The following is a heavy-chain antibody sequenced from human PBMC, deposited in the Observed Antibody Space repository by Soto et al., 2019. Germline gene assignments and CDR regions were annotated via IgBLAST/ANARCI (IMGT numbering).Heavy chain of an antibody. D-gene: IGHD6-19*01. Sequence: GESLKISCKASGYTFTGYYMHWVRQAPGQGLEWMGWINPNSGGTNYAQKFQGRVTMTRDTSISTAYMELSRLRSDDTAVYYCARDSLTGYSSGWYWFDPWGQGTLVTVSS. CDR3: ARDSLTGYSSGWYWFDP. J-gene: IGHJ5*02. CDR2: INPNSGGT. CDR1: GYTFTGYY. V-gene: IGHV1-2*02.